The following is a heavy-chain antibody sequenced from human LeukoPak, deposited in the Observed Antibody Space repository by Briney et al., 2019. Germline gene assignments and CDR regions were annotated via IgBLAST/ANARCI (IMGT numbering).Heavy chain of an antibody. V-gene: IGHV3-7*01. CDR3: ARASRPLGYCSGGSCYIPDY. J-gene: IGHJ4*02. CDR2: IKEDGSEK. D-gene: IGHD2-15*01. Sequence: GGSLRLSCAASGFTFSNYWMTWVRQAPGKGLEWVANIKEDGSEKYYVDSVKGRFTISRDNAKNSLYLQMNSLRAEDTAVYYCARASRPLGYCSGGSCYIPDYWGQGTLVTVSS. CDR1: GFTFSNYW.